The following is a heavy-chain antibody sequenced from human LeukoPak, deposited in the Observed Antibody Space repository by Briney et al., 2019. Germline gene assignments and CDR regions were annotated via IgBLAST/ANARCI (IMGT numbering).Heavy chain of an antibody. J-gene: IGHJ4*02. Sequence: GGSLRLSCAASGFTFSSYAMGWVRQAPGKGLEWVSAISGSGGSTYYADSVKGRFTISRDNSKNTLYLQMNSLRAEDTAVYYCARGRGYLMTDPEYWGQGTLVTVSS. D-gene: IGHD2-21*02. V-gene: IGHV3-23*01. CDR1: GFTFSSYA. CDR2: ISGSGGST. CDR3: ARGRGYLMTDPEY.